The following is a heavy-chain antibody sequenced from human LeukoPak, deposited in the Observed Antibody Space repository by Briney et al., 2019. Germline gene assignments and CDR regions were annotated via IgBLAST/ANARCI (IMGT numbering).Heavy chain of an antibody. D-gene: IGHD1-26*01. CDR2: IGSSGSPT. CDR1: GFAFSSYN. J-gene: IGHJ4*02. V-gene: IGHV3-48*01. Sequence: PGGSLRLSCAASGFAFSSYNMNWVRQAPGKGLEWISYIGSSGSPTHYADSVGGRFTISRDNAKNSLFLQMNSLRAEDTAVFYCARVRGSYQEFDYWGQGTLVTVSS. CDR3: ARVRGSYQEFDY.